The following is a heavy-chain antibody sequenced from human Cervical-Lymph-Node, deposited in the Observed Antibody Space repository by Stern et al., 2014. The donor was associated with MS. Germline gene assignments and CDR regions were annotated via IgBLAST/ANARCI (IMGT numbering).Heavy chain of an antibody. CDR2: INTNTENP. D-gene: IGHD3-10*01. CDR3: ARANRRRIRRGDYYYGMDV. V-gene: IGHV7-4-1*02. Sequence: VQLEESGSELKKPGASVKVSCKASGYTFTSYAMNWVRQAPGQGLEWMGWINTNTENPTYAQGFTGRFVFSLDTSVSTAYLQISSLKAEDTAVYYCARANRRRIRRGDYYYGMDVWGQGTTVTVSS. J-gene: IGHJ6*02. CDR1: GYTFTSYA.